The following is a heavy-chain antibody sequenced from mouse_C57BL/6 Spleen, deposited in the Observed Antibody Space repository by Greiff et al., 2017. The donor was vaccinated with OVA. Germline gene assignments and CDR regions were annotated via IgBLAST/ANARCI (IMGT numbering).Heavy chain of an antibody. Sequence: VQLQQPGAELVKPGASVKLSCKASGYTFTSYWMQWVKQRPGQGLEWIGEIDPSDSYTNYNQKFKGKATLTVDTSSSTAYMQLSSLTSEDSAVYYCARRRITTVVGNFDVWGTGTTVTVSS. J-gene: IGHJ1*03. V-gene: IGHV1-50*01. CDR1: GYTFTSYW. CDR3: ARRRITTVVGNFDV. CDR2: IDPSDSYT. D-gene: IGHD1-1*01.